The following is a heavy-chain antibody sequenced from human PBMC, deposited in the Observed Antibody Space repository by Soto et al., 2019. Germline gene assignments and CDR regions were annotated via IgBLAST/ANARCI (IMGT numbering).Heavy chain of an antibody. CDR3: TIGSWSGEVFEI. CDR2: IIPMLGVR. J-gene: IGHJ3*02. CDR1: GGTFSTYS. V-gene: IGHV1-69*02. Sequence: QVQLVQSGAEVKKPGSSVKVSCKDSGGTFSTYSMFWVRQAPGQGLEWMGRIIPMLGVRNYAKRFQDRVTIIADKSTATVHMELSSLRSEDTALYYCTIGSWSGEVFEIWGQGTMVTVSS. D-gene: IGHD2-21*01.